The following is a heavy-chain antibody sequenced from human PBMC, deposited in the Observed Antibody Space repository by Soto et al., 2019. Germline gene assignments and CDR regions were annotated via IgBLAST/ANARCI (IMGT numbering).Heavy chain of an antibody. D-gene: IGHD2-15*01. J-gene: IGHJ4*02. CDR3: ACRYCSGGSCYSLAFDY. CDR2: IYPGDSDT. Sequence: GESLKISCKGSGYSFTSYWIGWVRQMPGKGLEWMGIIYPGDSDTRYSPSFQGQVTISADKSISTAYLQWSSLKASDTAMYYCACRYCSGGSCYSLAFDYWGQGTLVTVSS. V-gene: IGHV5-51*01. CDR1: GYSFTSYW.